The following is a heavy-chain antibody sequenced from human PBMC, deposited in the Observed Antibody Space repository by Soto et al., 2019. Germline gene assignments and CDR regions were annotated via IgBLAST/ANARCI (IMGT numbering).Heavy chain of an antibody. CDR3: TIGTPTRSGSYWFGDYYYGMDV. CDR1: GFTFSNAW. J-gene: IGHJ6*02. Sequence: GGSLRLSCAASGFTFSNAWMSWVRQAPGKGLEWVGRIKSKTDGGTTDYAAPVKGRFTISRDDSKNTLYLQMNSLKTEDTAVYYCTIGTPTRSGSYWFGDYYYGMDVWGQGTMVTVSS. D-gene: IGHD3-10*01. V-gene: IGHV3-15*01. CDR2: IKSKTDGGTT.